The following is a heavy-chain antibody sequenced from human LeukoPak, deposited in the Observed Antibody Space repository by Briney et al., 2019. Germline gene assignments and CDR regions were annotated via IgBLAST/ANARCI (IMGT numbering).Heavy chain of an antibody. CDR1: GFTLSSYA. CDR3: AKDTAYYYDSSGYHLNAFDI. J-gene: IGHJ3*02. V-gene: IGHV3-23*01. D-gene: IGHD3-22*01. CDR2: ISGSGGST. Sequence: GGSLRLSCAASGFTLSSYAMSWVRQAPGKGLEWVSAISGSGGSTYYADSVKGRFTISRDNSKNTLYLQMNSLRAEDTAVYYCAKDTAYYYDSSGYHLNAFDIWGQGTMVTVSS.